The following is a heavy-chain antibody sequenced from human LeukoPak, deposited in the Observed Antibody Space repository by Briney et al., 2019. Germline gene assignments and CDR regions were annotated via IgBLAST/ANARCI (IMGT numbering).Heavy chain of an antibody. CDR1: GYSISNGYY. CDR2: IYHRGST. Sequence: SETLSLTCTVSGYSISNGYYWGWIRQPPGKGLEWVGSIYHRGSTYYNPSLTSRVTISLDRSKKKFSLKLTSVTAADTAVYFCARSGGLWLLTYYFDYWGQGTLVTVSS. D-gene: IGHD3-22*01. J-gene: IGHJ4*02. V-gene: IGHV4-38-2*02. CDR3: ARSGGLWLLTYYFDY.